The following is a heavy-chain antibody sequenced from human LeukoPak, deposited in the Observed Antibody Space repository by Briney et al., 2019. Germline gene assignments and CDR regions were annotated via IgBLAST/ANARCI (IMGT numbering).Heavy chain of an antibody. D-gene: IGHD1-1*01. V-gene: IGHV3-43D*03. CDR3: AKTSAYTWRIDY. J-gene: IGHJ4*02. Sequence: GGSLRLSCAASGFTVSSNYMSWVRQAPGKGLEWVSLINWDGSGSYYADSVKGRFTISRDNSKNSLYLQMNSLRGEDTALYYCAKTSAYTWRIDYWGQGTLVTVSS. CDR1: GFTVSSNY. CDR2: INWDGSGS.